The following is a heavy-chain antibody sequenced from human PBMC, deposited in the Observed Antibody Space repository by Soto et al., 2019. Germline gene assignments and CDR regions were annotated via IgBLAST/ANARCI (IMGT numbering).Heavy chain of an antibody. Sequence: ASVKVSCKASGYTSNNYDIHWVRQAPGHGLEWMGWMNPNSGNTGYAQNFRGRVTMTQNTAIGTAYMELSSLRSDDTATYYCTRAYGAETFDFWGQGTLVTVSS. V-gene: IGHV1-8*02. D-gene: IGHD3-10*01. J-gene: IGHJ5*01. CDR3: TRAYGAETFDF. CDR1: GYTSNNYD. CDR2: MNPNSGNT.